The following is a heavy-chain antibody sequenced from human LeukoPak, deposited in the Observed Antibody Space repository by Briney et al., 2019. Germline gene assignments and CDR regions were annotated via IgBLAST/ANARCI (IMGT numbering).Heavy chain of an antibody. V-gene: IGHV4-39*01. J-gene: IGHJ4*02. D-gene: IGHD4-11*01. CDR1: GGSISSSSYY. Sequence: PSETLSLTCTVSGGSISSSSYYWGWIRQPPGKGLEWIGSIYYSGSTYYNPSLKSRVTISVDTSKNQFSLKLGSVTAADTAVYYCARLGDYSNYYFDYWGQGTLVTVSS. CDR2: IYYSGST. CDR3: ARLGDYSNYYFDY.